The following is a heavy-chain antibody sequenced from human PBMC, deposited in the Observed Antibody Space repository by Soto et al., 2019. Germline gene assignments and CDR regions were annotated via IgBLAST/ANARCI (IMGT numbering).Heavy chain of an antibody. D-gene: IGHD3-22*01. J-gene: IGHJ6*02. Sequence: QVQLVQSGAEVKKPGASVKVSCKASGYTFTSYDINWVRQATGQGLEWMGWMNPNSGNTGYAQKYQARLTITGNTPKSPAYMELSRLRAADSSVSYCAGGIVVLSPADYYYDCMDVWGQGTTVIVSS. CDR3: AGGIVVLSPADYYYDCMDV. CDR2: MNPNSGNT. CDR1: GYTFTSYD. V-gene: IGHV1-8*01.